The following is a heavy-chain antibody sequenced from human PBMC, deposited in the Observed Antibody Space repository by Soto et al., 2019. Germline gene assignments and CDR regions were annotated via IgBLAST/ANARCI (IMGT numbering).Heavy chain of an antibody. Sequence: SETLSLTCTVSGGSISSSNYYWGWIRQPPGKGLEWIGNIYYSGSTYYKPSLKNRVTISVDTSKNQFSLKLSSVTAADTAVYYCARRLTGYSNYYFDYWGQGTLVT. D-gene: IGHD3-9*01. CDR2: IYYSGST. J-gene: IGHJ4*02. CDR1: GGSISSSNYY. V-gene: IGHV4-39*01. CDR3: ARRLTGYSNYYFDY.